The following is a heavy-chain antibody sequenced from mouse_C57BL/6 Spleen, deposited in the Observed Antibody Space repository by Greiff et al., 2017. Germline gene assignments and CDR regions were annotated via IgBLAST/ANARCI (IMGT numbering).Heavy chain of an antibody. Sequence: EVKLQQSGPELVKPGPSVKISCKASGYTFTDYYMNWVKQSHGKSLEWIGDINPNNGGTSYNQKFKGKATLTVDKSSSTAYMELRSLTSEDSAVYYCARGPTRGYFDVWGTGTTVTVSS. CDR2: INPNNGGT. V-gene: IGHV1-26*01. CDR1: GYTFTDYY. CDR3: ARGPTRGYFDV. J-gene: IGHJ1*03.